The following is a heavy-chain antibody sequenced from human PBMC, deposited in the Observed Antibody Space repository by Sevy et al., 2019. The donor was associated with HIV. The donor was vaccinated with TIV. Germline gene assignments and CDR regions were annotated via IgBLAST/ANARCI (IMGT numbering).Heavy chain of an antibody. CDR2: INHSGST. V-gene: IGHV4-34*01. CDR1: GGSFSGYY. D-gene: IGHD3-10*01. J-gene: IGHJ4*02. Sequence: SESLSLTCAVYGGSFSGYYWSWIRQPPGKGLEWIGEINHSGSTNYNPSLKSRVTISVDTSKNQFSLKLSSVTAADTAVYYCARDSRGGSGSYYNYWGQGTTVTVSS. CDR3: ARDSRGGSGSYYNY.